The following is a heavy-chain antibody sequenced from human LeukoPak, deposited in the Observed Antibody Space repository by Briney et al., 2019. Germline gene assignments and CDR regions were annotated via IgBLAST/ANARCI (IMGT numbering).Heavy chain of an antibody. D-gene: IGHD3-22*01. CDR3: ARDQGTIILGYFDY. Sequence: SETLSLTCTVSGGSISSYYWSWIRQPAGKGLEWIGRIYTSGSTNYNPSLKSRVTMSVDTSKNQFSLKVSSVTAADTAVYYCARDQGTIILGYFDYWGQGTLVTVSS. J-gene: IGHJ4*02. CDR1: GGSISSYY. CDR2: IYTSGST. V-gene: IGHV4-4*07.